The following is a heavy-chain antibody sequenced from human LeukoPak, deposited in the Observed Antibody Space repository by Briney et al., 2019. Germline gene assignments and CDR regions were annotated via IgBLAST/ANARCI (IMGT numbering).Heavy chain of an antibody. Sequence: SETLSLTCTVSGGSISSGGYYWSWIRQHPGKGLEWIGYIYYSGSTYYNPSLKSRVTISVDTSKNQFSLKLSSVTAADTAVYYCARQGEPEYGIDYWGQGTLVTVSS. D-gene: IGHD1-26*01. V-gene: IGHV4-31*03. CDR1: GGSISSGGYY. J-gene: IGHJ4*02. CDR3: ARQGEPEYGIDY. CDR2: IYYSGST.